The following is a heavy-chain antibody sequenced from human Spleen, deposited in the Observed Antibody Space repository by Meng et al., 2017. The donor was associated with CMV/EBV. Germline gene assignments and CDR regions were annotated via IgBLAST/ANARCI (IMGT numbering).Heavy chain of an antibody. CDR1: GFTVTNNY. J-gene: IGHJ6*02. Sequence: GGSLRLSCAASGFTVTNNYMSWVRQAPGKGLEWVSVIYTGGNTYYADSVKGRFTISRDNSKNTMSLQMNSLRAEDTAVYYCAKDGTAYYGLDVWGQGTTVTVSS. CDR2: IYTGGNT. V-gene: IGHV3-66*01. CDR3: AKDGTAYYGLDV.